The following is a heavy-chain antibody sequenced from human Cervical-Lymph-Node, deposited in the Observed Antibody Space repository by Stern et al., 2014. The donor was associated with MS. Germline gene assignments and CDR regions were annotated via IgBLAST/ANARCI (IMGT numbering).Heavy chain of an antibody. CDR3: ARQYGLNDYGGNFDY. J-gene: IGHJ4*02. CDR2: VYYSGNT. V-gene: IGHV4-39*01. CDR1: GASISDSTYY. D-gene: IGHD4-23*01. Sequence: QLQLQESGPGLVRPSGTLSLTCAVSGASISDSTYYWGWIRQPPGNGPEWIGSVYYSGNTYYNPSLQSRVTISVDTSHKQFSLRLTAVTAADTAVYYCARQYGLNDYGGNFDYWGQGALVTVSS.